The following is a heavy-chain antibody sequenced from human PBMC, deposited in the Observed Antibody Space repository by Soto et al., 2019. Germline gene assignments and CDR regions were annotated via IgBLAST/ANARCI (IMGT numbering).Heavy chain of an antibody. D-gene: IGHD3-22*01. CDR2: IYTSGST. CDR3: ARDGGGSSGYWFDY. J-gene: IGHJ4*02. CDR1: GGSISRYY. V-gene: IGHV4-4*07. Sequence: QVQLQESGPGLVKPSESLSLTCTVSGGSISRYYWSWVRQPAGKGLEWIGRIYTSGSTNYNPSLKSRVTVSVDTSKNQVTLKRSAVTAADTAVYYCARDGGGSSGYWFDYWGQGTLVTVSS.